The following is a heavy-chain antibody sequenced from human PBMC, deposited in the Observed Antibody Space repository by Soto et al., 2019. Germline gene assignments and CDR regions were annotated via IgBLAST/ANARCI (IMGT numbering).Heavy chain of an antibody. CDR3: ARAPLTG. D-gene: IGHD3-9*01. Sequence: PGGSLRLSCAASGFTFSAYAMHWVRQAPGKGLEWVATISYDGSNKYYADSVKGRLTISRDDSRNTLFLQMNSLRAEDTAVYYCARAPLTGWGQGTMVTVSS. CDR2: ISYDGSNK. V-gene: IGHV3-30-3*01. CDR1: GFTFSAYA. J-gene: IGHJ4*02.